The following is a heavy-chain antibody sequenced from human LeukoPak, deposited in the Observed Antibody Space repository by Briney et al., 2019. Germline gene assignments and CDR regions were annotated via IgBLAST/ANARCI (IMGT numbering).Heavy chain of an antibody. J-gene: IGHJ5*02. CDR3: ARTVWFGELVTYPEYWFDP. Sequence: PGGSLRLSCAASGFTFSSYSMSWVRQAPGKGLEWVSSISDDSNYIYYADSVEGRFTISRDNAKNSLYLQMNSLRAEDTAVYYCARTVWFGELVTYPEYWFDPWGQGTLVTVSS. V-gene: IGHV3-21*04. CDR2: ISDDSNYI. D-gene: IGHD3-10*01. CDR1: GFTFSSYS.